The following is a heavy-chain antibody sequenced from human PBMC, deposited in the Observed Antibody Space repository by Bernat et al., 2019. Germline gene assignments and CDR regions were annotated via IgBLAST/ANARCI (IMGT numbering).Heavy chain of an antibody. D-gene: IGHD6-13*01. CDR3: ARLGSRWSLDY. Sequence: QVQLVESGGGVVQPGRSLRLSCAASGFTFSSYGMHWVRQAPGKGLEWVAVIWYDGSNKYYADSVKGRFTISRDNSKNTMHMQMNSLRVEDTAVYYLARLGSRWSLDYWGQGTLLTVSS. V-gene: IGHV3-33*01. CDR1: GFTFSSYG. J-gene: IGHJ4*02. CDR2: IWYDGSNK.